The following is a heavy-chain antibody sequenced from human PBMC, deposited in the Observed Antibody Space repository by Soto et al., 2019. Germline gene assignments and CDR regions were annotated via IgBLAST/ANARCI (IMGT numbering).Heavy chain of an antibody. CDR2: INHSGST. D-gene: IGHD4-17*01. Sequence: SETLSLTCAVYGGSFSGYYWSWIRQPPGKGLEWIGEINHSGSTNYNPSLKSRVTISVDTSKNQFSLKLSSVTAADTAVYYCARYGVGFLSYYYGMDVWGQGTTVTVSS. J-gene: IGHJ6*02. CDR3: ARYGVGFLSYYYGMDV. V-gene: IGHV4-34*01. CDR1: GGSFSGYY.